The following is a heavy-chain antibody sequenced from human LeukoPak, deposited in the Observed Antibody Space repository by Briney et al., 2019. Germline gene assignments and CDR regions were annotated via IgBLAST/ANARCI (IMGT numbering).Heavy chain of an antibody. Sequence: GGSLRLSCVASGFSFSTYFLTWVRQAPGKGLEWVSEISTSGGSTYYADSVKGRFTISRDNSKNTLYLQMNSLRIEDTAVYYCAKETEYSDSESFDKGLDHWGQGTLVTVSS. D-gene: IGHD3-10*01. CDR1: GFSFSTYF. CDR3: AKETEYSDSESFDKGLDH. J-gene: IGHJ4*02. CDR2: ISTSGGST. V-gene: IGHV3-23*01.